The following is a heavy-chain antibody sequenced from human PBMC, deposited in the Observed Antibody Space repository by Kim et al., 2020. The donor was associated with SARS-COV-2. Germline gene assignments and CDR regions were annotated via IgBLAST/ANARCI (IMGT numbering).Heavy chain of an antibody. D-gene: IGHD6-19*01. CDR1: GFTFSSYA. V-gene: IGHV3-23*01. CDR3: AKEQAVAIFYYYYYGMDV. J-gene: IGHJ6*02. CDR2: ISGSGGST. Sequence: GGSLRLSCAGSGFTFSSYAINWVRQAPGKGLEWVSAISGSGGSTYYADSVKGRFTISRDNSKNTLDLQMNSLRAEDTAVYYCAKEQAVAIFYYYYYGMDVWGQGTTVTVSS.